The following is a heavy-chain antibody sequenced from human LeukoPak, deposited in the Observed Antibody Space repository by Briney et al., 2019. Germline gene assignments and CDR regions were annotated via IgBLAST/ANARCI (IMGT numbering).Heavy chain of an antibody. Sequence: SETLSLTCAVYGGSFSGYYWSWIRQPPGKGLEWIGEINHSGSTNYNPSLKSRVTISVDTSKNQFSLKLSSVTAADTAVYYCARRVAYYDSSGYQFDPWGRGTLVTVSS. D-gene: IGHD3-22*01. CDR2: INHSGST. V-gene: IGHV4-34*01. CDR1: GGSFSGYY. CDR3: ARRVAYYDSSGYQFDP. J-gene: IGHJ5*02.